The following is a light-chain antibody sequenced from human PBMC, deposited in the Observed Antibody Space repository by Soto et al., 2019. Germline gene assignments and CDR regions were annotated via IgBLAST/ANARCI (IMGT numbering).Light chain of an antibody. Sequence: DIQMTQSPSTLSAYVGDRVTITCRASQNINSWLAWYQQKAGKAPKLLIYDGSSLESGVPSRFSGSGSGTEFTLTISSLQPDDFATYYCQQYNSYSPTFGQGTKVEIK. J-gene: IGKJ1*01. CDR1: QNINSW. CDR2: DGS. V-gene: IGKV1-5*01. CDR3: QQYNSYSPT.